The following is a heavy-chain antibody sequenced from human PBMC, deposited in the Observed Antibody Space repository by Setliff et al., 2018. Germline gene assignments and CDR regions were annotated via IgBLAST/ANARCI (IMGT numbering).Heavy chain of an antibody. V-gene: IGHV4-38-2*02. D-gene: IGHD3-10*01. CDR1: GYSISSGYY. Sequence: SETLSLTCTVSGYSISSGYYWGWIRQPPGKGLEWLGSLFQTGTTKYNPSLKSRVTLSIDTSKNQFSLKLSSVTAADAALYYCAASRAYTGAVEEWFLPKTFDFWGQGSPVTVSS. CDR2: LFQTGTT. CDR3: AASRAYTGAVEEWFLPKTFDF. J-gene: IGHJ4*02.